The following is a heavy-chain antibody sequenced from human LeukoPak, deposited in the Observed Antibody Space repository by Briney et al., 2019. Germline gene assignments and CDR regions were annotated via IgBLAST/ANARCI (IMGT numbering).Heavy chain of an antibody. CDR3: AREEGPLDY. CDR1: GYTFTGYY. V-gene: IGHV1-18*04. CDR2: ISAYNGNT. Sequence: ASVKVSRKASGYTFTGYYMHWVRQAPGQGLEWMGWISAYNGNTNYAQKLQGRVTMTTDTSTSTAYMELRSLRSDDTAVYYCAREEGPLDYWGQGTLVTVSS. J-gene: IGHJ4*02.